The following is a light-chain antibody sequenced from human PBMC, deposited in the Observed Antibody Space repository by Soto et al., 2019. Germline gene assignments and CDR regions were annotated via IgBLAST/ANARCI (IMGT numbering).Light chain of an antibody. V-gene: IGLV2-14*01. CDR3: SSYTSSDTLV. CDR1: SSDVGGYNY. CDR2: DVN. J-gene: IGLJ2*01. Sequence: QSVLTQPASVSGSPGQSITISCTGTSSDVGGYNYFSWYQQHPGNAPKLMIYDVNNRPSGVSIRFSGSKSGNTASLTISGLQAEDEADYYCSSYTSSDTLVFGGGTKLTVL.